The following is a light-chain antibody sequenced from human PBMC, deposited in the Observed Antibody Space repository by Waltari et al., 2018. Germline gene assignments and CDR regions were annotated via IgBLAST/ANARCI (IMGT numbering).Light chain of an antibody. Sequence: QSVLPQPPSASGPPGQRVTISCSGSSSNIGSTFVSCYQQSPGTAPKLLIFRNNQRPSGVPDLFSGSKAGSSAFLAISGLRSDEEAHYYCASWDDSLGGGIFGGGTEVTVL. J-gene: IGLJ2*01. V-gene: IGLV1-47*01. CDR1: SSNIGSTF. CDR3: ASWDDSLGGGI. CDR2: RNN.